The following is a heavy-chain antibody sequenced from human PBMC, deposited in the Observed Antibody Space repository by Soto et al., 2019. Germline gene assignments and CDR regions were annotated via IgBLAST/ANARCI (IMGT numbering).Heavy chain of an antibody. V-gene: IGHV5-10-1*01. D-gene: IGHD6-6*01. CDR3: ARHSSSSGKGYYYYYYGMDV. J-gene: IGHJ6*02. CDR1: GYSFTSYW. CDR2: IDPSDSYT. Sequence: PGESLKISCKGSGYSFTSYWISWVRQMPGKGLEWMGRIDPSDSYTNYSPSFQGHVTISADKSISTAYLQWSSLKASDTAMYYCARHSSSSGKGYYYYYYGMDVWGQGTTVTVSS.